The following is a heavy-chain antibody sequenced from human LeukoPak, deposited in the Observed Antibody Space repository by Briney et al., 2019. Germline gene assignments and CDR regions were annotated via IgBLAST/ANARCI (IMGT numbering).Heavy chain of an antibody. V-gene: IGHV4-4*07. D-gene: IGHD2-2*01. CDR2: IYTSGST. CDR3: ARAAVVVPAAPFDY. J-gene: IGHJ4*02. Sequence: SETLSLTCTVSGGSISSYYRSWIRQPAGKGLEWIGRIYTSGSTNYNPSLKSRVTMSVDTSKNQFSLKLSSVTAADTAVYYCARAAVVVPAAPFDYWGQGTLVTVSS. CDR1: GGSISSYY.